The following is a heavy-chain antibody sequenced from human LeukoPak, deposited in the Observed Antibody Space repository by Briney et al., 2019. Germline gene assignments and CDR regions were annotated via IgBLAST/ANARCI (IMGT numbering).Heavy chain of an antibody. J-gene: IGHJ3*02. CDR1: GFTFSSYW. CDR2: IKQDGSEK. V-gene: IGHV3-7*01. CDR3: ARDDSSGYYLSAFDI. Sequence: GGSLRLSCAASGFTFSSYWMSWVRQAPGKGLEWVANIKQDGSEKYYVDSVKGRFTISRDNAKNSLYLQMNSLRAEDTAVYYCARDDSSGYYLSAFDIWGRGTMVTVSS. D-gene: IGHD3-22*01.